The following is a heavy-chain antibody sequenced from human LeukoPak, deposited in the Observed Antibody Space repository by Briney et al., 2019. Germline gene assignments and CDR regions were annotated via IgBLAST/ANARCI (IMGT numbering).Heavy chain of an antibody. CDR1: GDSVSSNSAA. Sequence: SQTLSLTCAISGDSVSSNSAAWNWIRQSPSRGLEWLGRTYYRSKLYNDYAVSVKSRITINPDTSKNQFSLQLNSVTPEDTAVYYCALSEYSSGGHYMDVWGKGTTVTVSS. V-gene: IGHV6-1*01. J-gene: IGHJ6*03. CDR2: TYYRSKLYN. CDR3: ALSEYSSGGHYMDV. D-gene: IGHD6-19*01.